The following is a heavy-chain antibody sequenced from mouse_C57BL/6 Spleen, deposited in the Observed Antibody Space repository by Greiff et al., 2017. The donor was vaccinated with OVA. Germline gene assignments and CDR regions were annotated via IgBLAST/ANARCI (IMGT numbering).Heavy chain of an antibody. CDR1: GFNIKDDY. Sequence: VQLQQSGAELVRPGASVKLSCTASGFNIKDDYMHWVKQRPEQGLEWIGWIDPENGDTEYASKVQGKATITADTSSNTAYLQLSSLTSEDTAVYYCTTGENYYGTLFAYWGRGTLVTVSA. V-gene: IGHV14-4*01. CDR3: TTGENYYGTLFAY. D-gene: IGHD1-1*01. CDR2: IDPENGDT. J-gene: IGHJ3*01.